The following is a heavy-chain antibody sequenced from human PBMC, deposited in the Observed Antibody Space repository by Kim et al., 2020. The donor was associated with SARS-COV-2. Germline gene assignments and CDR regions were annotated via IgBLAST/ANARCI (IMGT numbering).Heavy chain of an antibody. V-gene: IGHV1-69*04. CDR2: IIPILGIA. CDR3: ARGQLGSFDY. D-gene: IGHD6-6*01. Sequence: SVKVSCKPSGGTFSSYAISWVRQAPGQGLEWMGRIIPILGIANYAQKFQGRVTITADKSTSTAYMELSSLRSEDTAVYYCARGQLGSFDYWGQGTLVTVSS. J-gene: IGHJ4*02. CDR1: GGTFSSYA.